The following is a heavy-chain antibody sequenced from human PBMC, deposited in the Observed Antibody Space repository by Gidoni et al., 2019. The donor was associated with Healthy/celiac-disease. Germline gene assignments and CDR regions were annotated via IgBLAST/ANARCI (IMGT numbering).Heavy chain of an antibody. CDR2: ISGSGGST. Sequence: EVQMLESGGGLVQPGGSLTPSCAASGCTFSSYAMSWVRQAPGKGLVWVSAISGSGGSTYYADSVKGRFTISRDNSKNTLYLQMNSLRAEDTAVYYCAKSVVPAAFDYWGQGTLVTVSS. CDR3: AKSVVPAAFDY. V-gene: IGHV3-23*01. J-gene: IGHJ4*02. CDR1: GCTFSSYA. D-gene: IGHD2-2*01.